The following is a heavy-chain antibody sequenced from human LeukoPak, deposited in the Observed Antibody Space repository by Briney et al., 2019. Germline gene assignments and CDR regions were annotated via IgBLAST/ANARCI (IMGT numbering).Heavy chain of an antibody. CDR2: IYPSGST. J-gene: IGHJ4*02. V-gene: IGHV4-4*07. CDR1: GGSISSYY. CDR3: ARDRAGSGRHYYFDY. D-gene: IGHD3-10*01. Sequence: SETLSLTCTVSGGSISSYYWSWIRQPAGKGLEWIGRIYPSGSTNYTPSLKSRVTMSVDTSKNQFSLKLSSVTAADTAVYYCARDRAGSGRHYYFDYWGQGTLVTVSS.